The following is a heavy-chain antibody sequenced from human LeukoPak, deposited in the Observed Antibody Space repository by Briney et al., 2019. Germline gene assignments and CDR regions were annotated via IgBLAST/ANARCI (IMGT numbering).Heavy chain of an antibody. Sequence: GGSLRLSCTASGFAFSTYAMSWVRQAPGKGPEWVSGISGSGGSTYYADSVKGRFTISRDNSKNTLYLQMNSLSADDTAVYFCAKVVGITPKYYFDYWGQGTLVTVSS. CDR3: AKVVGITPKYYFDY. CDR1: GFAFSTYA. CDR2: ISGSGGST. J-gene: IGHJ4*02. V-gene: IGHV3-23*01. D-gene: IGHD1-26*01.